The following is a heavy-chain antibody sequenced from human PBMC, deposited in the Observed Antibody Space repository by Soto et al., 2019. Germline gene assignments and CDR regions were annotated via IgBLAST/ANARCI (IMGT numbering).Heavy chain of an antibody. CDR2: IYPGDSDT. J-gene: IGHJ3*02. Sequence: GESLKISCKGSGYSFTSYWIGWVRQMPGKGLEWMGIIYPGDSDTRYSPSFQGQVTISADKSISTAYLQWSSLKASDTAMYYCARHNHSSAGSYSGSFLAFDIWGQGTMVTVSS. D-gene: IGHD1-26*01. CDR3: ARHNHSSAGSYSGSFLAFDI. CDR1: GYSFTSYW. V-gene: IGHV5-51*01.